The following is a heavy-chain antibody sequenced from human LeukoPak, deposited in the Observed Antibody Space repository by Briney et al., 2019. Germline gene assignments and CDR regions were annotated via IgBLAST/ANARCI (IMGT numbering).Heavy chain of an antibody. CDR2: IKSKTDGGTT. CDR1: GFTFSNAW. V-gene: IGHV3-15*01. J-gene: IGHJ4*02. CDR3: TTDLFCGGRKGYFDY. D-gene: IGHD3-3*01. Sequence: GGSLRLSCAASGFTFSNAWMSWVRQAPGKGLDWVGRIKSKTDGGTTDYAAPVKVRFTISKDDSKNTLYLQITSLKTEDTAVYYCTTDLFCGGRKGYFDYWGQGTLVTVSS.